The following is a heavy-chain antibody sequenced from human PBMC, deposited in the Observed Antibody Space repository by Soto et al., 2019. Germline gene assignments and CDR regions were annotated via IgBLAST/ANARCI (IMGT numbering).Heavy chain of an antibody. CDR2: IDSSGSVT. V-gene: IGHV3-23*05. CDR3: AKIIVAPATGY. J-gene: IGHJ4*02. D-gene: IGHD2-2*01. CDR1: GFTFSIYA. Sequence: EVQLLESGGGLVRPGGSLRLSCAASGFTFSIYAMTWVRQAPGKGLEWVSSIDSSGSVTYYGDSVKGRFTISRDNSKNTLYLQMNSLRAEDTALYYCAKIIVAPATGYWGEGSLVTVS.